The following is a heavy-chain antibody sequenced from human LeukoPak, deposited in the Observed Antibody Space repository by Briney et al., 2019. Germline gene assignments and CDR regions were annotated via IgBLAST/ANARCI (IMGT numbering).Heavy chain of an antibody. V-gene: IGHV3-23*01. J-gene: IGHJ4*02. CDR1: GFTFSSYG. Sequence: PGGSLRLSCAASGFTFSSYGMSWVRQAPGKGLEWVSAISGSGGSTYYADSVKGRFTISRDNSKNTLYLQMNSLRAEDTAVYYCAKARGSGSYYTYYFDYWGQGTLVTVSS. D-gene: IGHD3-10*01. CDR3: AKARGSGSYYTYYFDY. CDR2: ISGSGGST.